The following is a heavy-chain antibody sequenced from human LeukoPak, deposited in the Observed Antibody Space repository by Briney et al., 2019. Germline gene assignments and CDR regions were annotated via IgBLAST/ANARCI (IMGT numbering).Heavy chain of an antibody. CDR2: IYYSGST. D-gene: IGHD6-13*01. CDR1: GGSISSYC. Sequence: SETLSLTCTASGGSISSYCWRWIRQPPGKGLEWVGYIYYSGSTNYNPSLKSRVTISVDTSKNQSSLKLSSVTAADTAVYYCARASYSSSWFDYWGQGTLVTVSS. V-gene: IGHV4-59*01. J-gene: IGHJ4*02. CDR3: ARASYSSSWFDY.